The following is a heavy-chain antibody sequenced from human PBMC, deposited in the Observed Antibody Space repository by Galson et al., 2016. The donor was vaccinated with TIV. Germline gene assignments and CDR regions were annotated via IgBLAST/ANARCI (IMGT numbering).Heavy chain of an antibody. V-gene: IGHV1-46*03. CDR3: ARDTRSGYSNGWPPFDY. CDR2: INPSGGVT. Sequence: SGYTFTSNYVHWVRQAPGQGLEWMGFINPSGGVTFYTRKFQGRVTMTTDTSTSTVYMETSSLSSEDAAVYFCARDTRSGYSNGWPPFDYWGQGTLVTVSS. D-gene: IGHD6-25*01. J-gene: IGHJ4*02. CDR1: GYTFTSNY.